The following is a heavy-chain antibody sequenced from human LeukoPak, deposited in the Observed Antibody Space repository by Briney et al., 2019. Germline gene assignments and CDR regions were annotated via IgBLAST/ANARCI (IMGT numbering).Heavy chain of an antibody. D-gene: IGHD1-14*01. J-gene: IGHJ1*01. CDR2: IIPIFGTA. CDR3: ASPEKTGRSFQH. V-gene: IGHV1-69*13. CDR1: GGTFSSYA. Sequence: SVKVSCKASGGTFSSYAISWVRQAPGQGLEWMGGIIPIFGTANYAQKFQGRVTITADESTSTAYMELSSLRSEDTAVYYCASPEKTGRSFQHWGQGTLVTVSS.